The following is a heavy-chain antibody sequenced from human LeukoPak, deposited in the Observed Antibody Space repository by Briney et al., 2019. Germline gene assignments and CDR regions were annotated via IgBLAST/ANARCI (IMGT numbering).Heavy chain of an antibody. D-gene: IGHD6-13*01. V-gene: IGHV1-18*01. J-gene: IGHJ4*02. CDR3: ARDPNAAPAAGSGLSDY. CDR1: GYTFTSYG. Sequence: ASVKVSCKASGYTFTSYGISWVRQAPGQGLEWMGWISAYNGNTNYAQKLQGRVTMTTDTSTSTAYMELRSLRSDDTAVYYCARDPNAAPAAGSGLSDYWGQGTLVTVSS. CDR2: ISAYNGNT.